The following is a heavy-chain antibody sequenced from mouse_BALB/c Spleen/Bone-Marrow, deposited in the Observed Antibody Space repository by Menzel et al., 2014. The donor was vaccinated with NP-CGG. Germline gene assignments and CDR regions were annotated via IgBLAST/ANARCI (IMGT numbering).Heavy chain of an antibody. J-gene: IGHJ1*01. CDR1: GYTFSSYW. CDR2: ILPGSGST. D-gene: IGHD2-14*01. Sequence: VQLQQSGAELMKPGASGKISCKATGYTFSSYWIEWVKQRPGHGLEWIGEILPGSGSTNYNEKFKGKATFTADTSSNPRSMQLSSRASEDSAVFYWARGGVRGGYWYFDVWGAGTTVTVSS. V-gene: IGHV1-9*01. CDR3: ARGGVRGGYWYFDV.